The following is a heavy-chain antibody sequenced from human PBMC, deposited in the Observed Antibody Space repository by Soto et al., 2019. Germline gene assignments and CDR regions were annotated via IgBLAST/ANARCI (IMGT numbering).Heavy chain of an antibody. CDR2: IYSGGST. V-gene: IGHV3-66*01. CDR1: GFTVSSNY. J-gene: IGHJ2*01. Sequence: GGSLRLSCAASGFTVSSNYMSWVRQAPGKGLEWVSVIYSGGSTYYADSVKGRFTISRDNSKNTLYLQMNSLRAEDTAVYYCARDRHSSGWPPGYFDLWGRGTLVTVSS. D-gene: IGHD6-19*01. CDR3: ARDRHSSGWPPGYFDL.